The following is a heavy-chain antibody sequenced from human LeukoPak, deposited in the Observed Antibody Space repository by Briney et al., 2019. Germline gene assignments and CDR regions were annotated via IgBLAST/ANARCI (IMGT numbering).Heavy chain of an antibody. Sequence: GGSLRLSCAASGFTFSNYGMHWVRQAPGKGLEWVALGRFTISRDNSKNTLYLQMNSLRAEDTAVYYCAKDWLETEYSSGWDYFDYWGQGTLVTVSS. CDR1: GFTFSNYG. V-gene: IGHV3-30*02. D-gene: IGHD6-19*01. J-gene: IGHJ4*02. CDR3: AKDWLETEYSSGWDYFDY.